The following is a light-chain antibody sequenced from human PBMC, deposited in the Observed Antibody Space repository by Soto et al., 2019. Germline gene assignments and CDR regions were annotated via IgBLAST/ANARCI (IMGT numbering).Light chain of an antibody. CDR3: QQYGDSPQT. J-gene: IGKJ1*01. CDR2: GAS. V-gene: IGKV3-20*01. CDR1: QGISTH. Sequence: TQSPSSLSASVGDRVTITCRPSQGISTHLNWYQQKPGQAPRLLFYGASNRATAIPDRFSGSGFGTDFTLTITRLEPEDFAVYYCQQYGDSPQTFGPGTKVDIK.